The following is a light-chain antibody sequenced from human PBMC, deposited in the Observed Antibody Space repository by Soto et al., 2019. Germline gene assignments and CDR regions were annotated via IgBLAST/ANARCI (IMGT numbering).Light chain of an antibody. CDR1: QSISNNH. J-gene: IGKJ4*01. V-gene: IGKV3-20*01. CDR3: EYYGSSIT. Sequence: EIVLTQSPGTLSLSPGERVTLSCRTSQSISNNHLAWYQKKPGQAPRLLIHGTSNRPTGIPDRFSGSGSGTDFTITFRRLEPEDFAVYYCEYYGSSITFGGGTKVEIK. CDR2: GTS.